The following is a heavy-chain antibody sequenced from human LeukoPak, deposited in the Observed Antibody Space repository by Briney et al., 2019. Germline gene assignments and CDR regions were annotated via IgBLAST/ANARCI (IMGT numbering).Heavy chain of an antibody. Sequence: PSETLSLTCAVYGGSFSGYYWSWIRQPPGKGLEWIGEINHSGSTNYNPSLKSRVTISVDTSKNQFSLKLSSVTAADTAVYYCARGSCTNGVCYRFDYWGKGTLVTVSS. J-gene: IGHJ4*02. CDR3: ARGSCTNGVCYRFDY. CDR2: INHSGST. CDR1: GGSFSGYY. V-gene: IGHV4-34*01. D-gene: IGHD2-8*01.